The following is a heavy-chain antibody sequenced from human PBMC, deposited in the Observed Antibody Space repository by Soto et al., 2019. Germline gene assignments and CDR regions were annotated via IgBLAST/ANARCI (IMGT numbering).Heavy chain of an antibody. Sequence: ASETLSLTCAVYGGSFSGYYWSWIRQPPGKGLEWIGEINHSGSTNHNPSLKSRVTISVDTSKNQFSLKLSSVTAADTAVYYCASTWYYDFWSGYYLDVWGQGTTVTVSS. J-gene: IGHJ6*02. CDR1: GGSFSGYY. CDR2: INHSGST. V-gene: IGHV4-34*01. CDR3: ASTWYYDFWSGYYLDV. D-gene: IGHD3-3*01.